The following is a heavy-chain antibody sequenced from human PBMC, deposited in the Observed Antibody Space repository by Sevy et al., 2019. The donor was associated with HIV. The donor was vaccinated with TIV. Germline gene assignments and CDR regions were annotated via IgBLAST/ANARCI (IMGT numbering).Heavy chain of an antibody. J-gene: IGHJ4*02. CDR2: ISYDGSKK. V-gene: IGHV3-30*01. Sequence: GSLRLSCAASGFTFSSNAMHWVRQAPGKGLEWVAVISYDGSKKYYGDSVKGRFTISRDNSKNTLYMQLNSLTAEDTAVYYCAGAGYDFLNGYLYYWGQGTLVTVSS. D-gene: IGHD3-3*01. CDR3: AGAGYDFLNGYLYY. CDR1: GFTFSSNA.